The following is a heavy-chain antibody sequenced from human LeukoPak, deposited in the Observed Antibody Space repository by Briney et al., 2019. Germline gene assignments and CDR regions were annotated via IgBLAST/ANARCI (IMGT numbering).Heavy chain of an antibody. J-gene: IGHJ4*02. CDR2: ISNSGSNT. Sequence: GGSLRLSCVASGFTFSNYAMSWVRQTPGKGLEWVSVISNSGSNTYYADSVKGRFTISRDNSKNTLYLQMNSLRAEDTALYHCAKERNLNGGYSDGYFDHWGQGTLVTVSS. CDR3: AKERNLNGGYSDGYFDH. D-gene: IGHD4-23*01. V-gene: IGHV3-23*01. CDR1: GFTFSNYA.